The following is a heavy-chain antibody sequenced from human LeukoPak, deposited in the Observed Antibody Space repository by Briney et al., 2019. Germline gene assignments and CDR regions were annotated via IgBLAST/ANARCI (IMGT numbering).Heavy chain of an antibody. CDR1: GYTFTVYY. Sequence: EASVTASCTASGYTFTVYYMHWVRQAPGQGLEWMGWINPNSGGTNYAQKVQGRVTMTRDTSISTAYMELSRLRSDDTAVYYCARDGSTTFKWDAFDIWGQGTMVTVSS. D-gene: IGHD2-2*01. V-gene: IGHV1-2*02. CDR3: ARDGSTTFKWDAFDI. CDR2: INPNSGGT. J-gene: IGHJ3*02.